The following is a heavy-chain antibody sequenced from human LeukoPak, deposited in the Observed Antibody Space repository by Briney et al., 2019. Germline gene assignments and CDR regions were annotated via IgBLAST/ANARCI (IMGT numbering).Heavy chain of an antibody. CDR1: GFTFDDYA. CDR3: AKGRDKYQLLSRNWFDP. D-gene: IGHD2-2*01. J-gene: IGHJ5*02. CDR2: ISGNSGSI. Sequence: TGGSLRLSCAASGFTFDDYAMHWARQPPGKGLEWVSGISGNSGSIGYADSVKGRFTISRDNAKNSLYLHMNSLRAEDTALYYCAKGRDKYQLLSRNWFDPWGQGTLVTVSS. V-gene: IGHV3-9*01.